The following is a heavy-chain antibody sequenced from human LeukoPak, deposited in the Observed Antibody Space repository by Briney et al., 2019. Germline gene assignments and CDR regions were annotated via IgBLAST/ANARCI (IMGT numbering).Heavy chain of an antibody. D-gene: IGHD4-23*01. CDR3: ARGIFYGGRNQYIWFDL. CDR2: IFHSGNS. V-gene: IGHV4-30-2*01. CDR1: GDSISSGDYS. J-gene: IGHJ5*02. Sequence: PSQTLSLTCAVSGDSISSGDYSWSWLRQPSGKGLEWIGYIFHSGNSYYNPSLKSRVTISVDKSKNQFSLRLTSVTAADTAVYYCARGIFYGGRNQYIWFDLWGQGTLVTVSS.